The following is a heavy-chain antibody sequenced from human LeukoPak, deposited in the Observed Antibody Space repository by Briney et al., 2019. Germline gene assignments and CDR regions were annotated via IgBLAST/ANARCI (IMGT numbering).Heavy chain of an antibody. D-gene: IGHD6-13*01. CDR3: ASGIAAAGSGRFDY. J-gene: IGHJ4*02. Sequence: SQTLSLTCTVSGCSISSGGYYWSWIRQHPGKGLEWIGYIYYSGSTYYNRSLKSRVTISVDTSKNQFSLKLSSVTAADTAVYYCASGIAAAGSGRFDYWGQGTLVTVSS. CDR1: GCSISSGGYY. V-gene: IGHV4-31*03. CDR2: IYYSGST.